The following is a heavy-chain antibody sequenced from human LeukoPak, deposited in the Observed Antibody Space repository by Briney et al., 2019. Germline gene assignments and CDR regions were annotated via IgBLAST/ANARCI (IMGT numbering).Heavy chain of an antibody. V-gene: IGHV3-30*13. D-gene: IGHD6-13*01. J-gene: IGHJ6*03. Sequence: SVRGRFTISRDNSKNGLYLQMNSLRPDDTAIYYCAREGFASSWLYYYYYIDVWGKGTTVTVSS. CDR3: AREGFASSWLYYYYYIDV.